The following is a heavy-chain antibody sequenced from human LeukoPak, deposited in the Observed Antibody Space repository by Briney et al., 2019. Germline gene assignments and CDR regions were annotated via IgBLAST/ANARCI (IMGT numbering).Heavy chain of an antibody. J-gene: IGHJ6*02. D-gene: IGHD3-3*01. Sequence: GASVKVSCKASGYTFTSYDINWVRQATGQGLEWMGWMNPNSGNTGYAQKFQGRVSMTRNTSISTAYMELSSLRSEDTAVYYCARVKVMTILGVVIPLNYGMDVWGQGTTVTVSS. CDR3: ARVKVMTILGVVIPLNYGMDV. CDR1: GYTFTSYD. V-gene: IGHV1-8*01. CDR2: MNPNSGNT.